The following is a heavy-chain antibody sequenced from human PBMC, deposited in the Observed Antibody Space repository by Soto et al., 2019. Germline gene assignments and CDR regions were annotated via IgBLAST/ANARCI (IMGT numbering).Heavy chain of an antibody. J-gene: IGHJ3*02. CDR3: ARDFIVVVPAARDDAFDI. CDR2: INPSGGST. V-gene: IGHV1-46*01. Sequence: QVQLVQSGAEVKKPGASVKVSCKASGYTFTSYYMHWVRQAPGQGLEWMGIINPSGGSTSYAQKFQGRVTMTRDTSTSTVYMELSSLRSEDTAVYYCARDFIVVVPAARDDAFDIWGQGTMVTVSS. CDR1: GYTFTSYY. D-gene: IGHD2-2*01.